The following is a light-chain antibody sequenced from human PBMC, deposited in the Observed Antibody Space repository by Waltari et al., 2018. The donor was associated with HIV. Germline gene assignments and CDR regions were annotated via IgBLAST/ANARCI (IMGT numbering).Light chain of an antibody. Sequence: QSELTQPPSVSAAPGQRVTISCTGSSSHIGAGSDVHWYQQVPGRAPKVVIYGNSNRPSGVPDRFSGSKSGSSASLVITGLQSEDEADYYCQSYDSNLSGLFGGGTKVTVL. CDR1: SSHIGAGSD. V-gene: IGLV1-40*01. J-gene: IGLJ2*01. CDR3: QSYDSNLSGL. CDR2: GNS.